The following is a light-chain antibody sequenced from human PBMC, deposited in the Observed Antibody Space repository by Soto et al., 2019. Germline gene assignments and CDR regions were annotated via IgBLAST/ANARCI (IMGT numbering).Light chain of an antibody. V-gene: IGKV1-9*01. CDR1: QGISSY. CDR3: QQLKSYPLT. Sequence: DIQLTQSPSFLSASVGDRVTITCRASQGISSYLAWYQQKPGKAPKLLIYAASTLQNRIPSRFSSSGSRTEFTLTISSRQPEDFATYYCQQLKSYPLTFGGGTKVEIK. CDR2: AAS. J-gene: IGKJ4*02.